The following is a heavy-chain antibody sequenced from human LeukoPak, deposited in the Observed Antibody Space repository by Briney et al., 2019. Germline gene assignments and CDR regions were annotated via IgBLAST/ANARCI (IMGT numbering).Heavy chain of an antibody. CDR3: AKGGQDYDILTGYYGDDY. D-gene: IGHD3-9*01. V-gene: IGHV3-23*01. J-gene: IGHJ4*02. Sequence: GGSLRLSCAASGFTFSSYWMHWVRQAPGKGLEWVSAISGSGGSTYYADSVKGRFTISRDNSKNTLYLQMNSLRAEDTAVYYCAKGGQDYDILTGYYGDDYWGQGTLVTVSS. CDR2: ISGSGGST. CDR1: GFTFSSYW.